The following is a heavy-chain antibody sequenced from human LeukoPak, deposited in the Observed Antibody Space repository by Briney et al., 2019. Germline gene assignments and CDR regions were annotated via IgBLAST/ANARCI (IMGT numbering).Heavy chain of an antibody. CDR1: GFTFSRYG. V-gene: IGHV3-21*01. Sequence: GGSLRLSCAASGFTFSRYGMHWVRQAPGRGLEWVSSISSSSSYIYYADSLKGRFTISRDNAKNSLYLQMNSLRAEDTAVYYCARASNVLSFDYWGQGTLVTVSS. D-gene: IGHD3-16*01. CDR3: ARASNVLSFDY. J-gene: IGHJ4*02. CDR2: ISSSSSYI.